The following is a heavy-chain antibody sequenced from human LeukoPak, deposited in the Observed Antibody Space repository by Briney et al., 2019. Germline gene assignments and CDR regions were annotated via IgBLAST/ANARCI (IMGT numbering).Heavy chain of an antibody. J-gene: IGHJ4*02. CDR3: AKGLEAAVGTGSNY. V-gene: IGHV3-74*01. D-gene: IGHD6-13*01. CDR1: GFTFSSYW. CDR2: INSDGSST. Sequence: GGSLRLSCAASGFTFSSYWMHWVRQAPGKGLVWVSRINSDGSSTSYADSVKGRFTISRDNSKNTLYLQMNSLRAEDTAVYYCAKGLEAAVGTGSNYWGQGTLVTVSS.